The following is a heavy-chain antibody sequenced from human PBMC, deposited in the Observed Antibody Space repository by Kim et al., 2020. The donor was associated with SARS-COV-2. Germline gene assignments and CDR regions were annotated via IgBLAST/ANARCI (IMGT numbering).Heavy chain of an antibody. J-gene: IGHJ4*02. V-gene: IGHV3-64D*09. CDR3: VKDIGRSGSYYVFDY. Sequence: GGSLRLSCSASGFTFSSYAMHWVRQAPGKGLEYVSAISSNGGSTYYADSVKGRFTISRDNSKNTLYLQMSSLRAEDTAVYYCVKDIGRSGSYYVFDYWGQGTLVTVSS. CDR2: ISSNGGST. CDR1: GFTFSSYA. D-gene: IGHD1-26*01.